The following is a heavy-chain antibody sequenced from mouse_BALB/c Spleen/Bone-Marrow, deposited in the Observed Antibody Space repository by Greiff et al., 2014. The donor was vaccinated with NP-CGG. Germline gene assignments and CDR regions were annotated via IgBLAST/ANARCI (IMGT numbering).Heavy chain of an antibody. J-gene: IGHJ3*01. D-gene: IGHD2-1*01. CDR1: GYTFTSYW. CDR2: IYPGDGDT. V-gene: IGHV1-87*01. Sequence: VQLQQSGAELARPGASVKLSCKASGYTFTSYWMQWVKQRPGQGLEWIGAIYPGDGDTSYTQKFKGKATLTADKSSSTAYMQLSSLASEDSVVYYCARDGNYPAWFAYWGQGTLVTVSA. CDR3: ARDGNYPAWFAY.